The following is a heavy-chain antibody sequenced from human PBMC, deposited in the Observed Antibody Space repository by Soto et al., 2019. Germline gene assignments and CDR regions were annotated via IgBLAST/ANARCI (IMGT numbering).Heavy chain of an antibody. CDR1: GFTFSSYA. CDR3: AKGVAAAVYYFDY. Sequence: EVQLLESGGGLVQPGGSLRLSCAASGFTFSSYAMSWVRQAPGKGLEWVSAISGSGGSTYYAYSVKGRFTISRDNSKNTLYLQMNSLRAEYTAVYYCAKGVAAAVYYFDYWGQGTLVTVSS. CDR2: ISGSGGST. D-gene: IGHD6-13*01. J-gene: IGHJ4*02. V-gene: IGHV3-23*01.